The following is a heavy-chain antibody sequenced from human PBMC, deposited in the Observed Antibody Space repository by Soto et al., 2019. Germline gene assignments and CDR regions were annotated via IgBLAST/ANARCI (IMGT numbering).Heavy chain of an antibody. V-gene: IGHV1-69*13. CDR2: IIPIFGTA. Sequence: SVKVSCKASGCTFSSYAISWVRQAPGQGREWMGGIIPIFGTANYAQKFQGRVTITADESTSTAYMELSSLRSEDTAVYYCARVWGSYPHKYAFDIWGQGTMGTVSS. J-gene: IGHJ3*02. CDR3: ARVWGSYPHKYAFDI. CDR1: GCTFSSYA. D-gene: IGHD1-26*01.